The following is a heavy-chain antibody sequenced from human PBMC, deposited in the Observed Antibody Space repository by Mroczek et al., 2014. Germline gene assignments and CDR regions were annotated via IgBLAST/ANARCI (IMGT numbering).Heavy chain of an antibody. CDR1: GGSISSGSYY. Sequence: QVQLQQSGPGLVKPSQTLSLTCTVSGGSISSGSYYWSWIRQPAGKGLEWTGRIYTSGSTNYNPSLKSRVTISVDTSKNQFFLKLSSVTAADTAVYYCASRSVTIFGVGWGWFDPWGQGTLVTVSS. D-gene: IGHD3-3*01. CDR3: ASRSVTIFGVGWGWFDP. CDR2: IYTSGST. V-gene: IGHV4-61*02. J-gene: IGHJ5*02.